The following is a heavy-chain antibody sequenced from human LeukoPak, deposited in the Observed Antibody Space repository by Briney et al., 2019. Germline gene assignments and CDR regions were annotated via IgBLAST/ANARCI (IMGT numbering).Heavy chain of an antibody. V-gene: IGHV1-69*13. CDR2: IIPIFGTA. CDR1: GGTFSSYA. D-gene: IGHD3-3*01. J-gene: IGHJ4*02. Sequence: SVKVSRKASGGTFSSYAISWVRQAPGQGLEWMGGIIPIFGTANYAQKFQGRVTITADESTSTAYMELSSLRSEDTAVYYCASLTYYDFWSGYYTWNYFDYWGRGTLVTVSS. CDR3: ASLTYYDFWSGYYTWNYFDY.